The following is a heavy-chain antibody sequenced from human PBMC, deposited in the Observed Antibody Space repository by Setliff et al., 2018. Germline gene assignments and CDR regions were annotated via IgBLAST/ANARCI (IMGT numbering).Heavy chain of an antibody. J-gene: IGHJ3*02. V-gene: IGHV1-46*01. CDR2: INPSSGRT. CDR3: ARDVFPYHYEGAFDI. CDR1: GYNFTSHY. Sequence: GASVKVSCKASGYNFTSHYMHWVRQAPGLGLEWMGTINPSSGRTSYAQKFQGRVTMTRDTSTSTVYMDKSSLRSEDTAVYYCARDVFPYHYEGAFDIWGQGTMVTVSS. D-gene: IGHD3-22*01.